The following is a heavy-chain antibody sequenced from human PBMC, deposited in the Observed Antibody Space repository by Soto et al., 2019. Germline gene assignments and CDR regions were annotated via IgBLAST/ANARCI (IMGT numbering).Heavy chain of an antibody. D-gene: IGHD2-15*01. J-gene: IGHJ6*02. V-gene: IGHV1-2*02. CDR1: GYSFAGYY. CDR3: ARDFVGVVMDYGMDV. CDR2: IDPNSGDT. Sequence: ASVKVSCKTSGYSFAGYYVQGVRQAPGQGLEWMGWIDPNSGDTKYAQKLQGRVTMTRDTLIITAYMELTRLTSDDTAVYYCARDFVGVVMDYGMDVWGQGTTVTVS.